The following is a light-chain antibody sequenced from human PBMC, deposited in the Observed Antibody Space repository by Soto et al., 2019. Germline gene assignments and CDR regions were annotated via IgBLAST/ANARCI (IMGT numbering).Light chain of an antibody. V-gene: IGKV3-15*01. CDR3: QQYNKWPPRFT. CDR1: QSVSSD. Sequence: EIVMTQSPATLSVSPGERATLSCRASQSVSSDLAWYQQIPGQAPSLLIYAASTRATGIPARFSGSGSGTEFTLTISSLQSEDVAVYYCQQYNKWPPRFTFGPGTKVEIK. J-gene: IGKJ3*01. CDR2: AAS.